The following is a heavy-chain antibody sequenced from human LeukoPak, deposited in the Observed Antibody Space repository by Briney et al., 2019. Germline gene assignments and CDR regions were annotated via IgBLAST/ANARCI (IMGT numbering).Heavy chain of an antibody. J-gene: IGHJ4*02. CDR1: GFTFSNYG. D-gene: IGHD7-27*01. V-gene: IGHV3-23*01. Sequence: PGGSLRLSCAASGFTFSNYGMNWVRQAPGKGLEWVSGITGSGGNTYYADSVKGRFTISRDNSKNTLYLQMNSLRAEDTAVFYCAKGTGGFDYWGQGTLVTVSS. CDR3: AKGTGGFDY. CDR2: ITGSGGNT.